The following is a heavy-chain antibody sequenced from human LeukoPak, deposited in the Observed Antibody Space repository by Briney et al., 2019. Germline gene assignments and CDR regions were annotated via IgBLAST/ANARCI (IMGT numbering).Heavy chain of an antibody. CDR3: ARRGVQGGLFVRKPERGFDY. CDR1: GGSISSSSYY. Sequence: PSETLSLTCTVSGGSISSSSYYWGWIRQPPGKGLEWIGSIYYSGSTYYNPSLKSRVTISVDTSKNQFSLKLSSVTAADMAVYYCARRGVQGGLFVRKPERGFDYWGQGTLVTVSS. CDR2: IYYSGST. J-gene: IGHJ4*02. D-gene: IGHD1-14*01. V-gene: IGHV4-39*01.